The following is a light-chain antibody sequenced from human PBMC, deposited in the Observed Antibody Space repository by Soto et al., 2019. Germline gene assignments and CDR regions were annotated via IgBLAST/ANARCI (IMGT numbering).Light chain of an antibody. CDR1: QSVSSSY. CDR2: DAS. CDR3: QQYGSSPLT. V-gene: IGKV3-20*01. Sequence: EIVLTQSPGTLSLSPGERATLSCRASQSVSSSYLVWYQQKPGQAPRLLVFDASNRATGIPHRFSGSGSGTDFTLTISRLEPEDFAVYYCQQYGSSPLTFGGGTKVEIK. J-gene: IGKJ4*01.